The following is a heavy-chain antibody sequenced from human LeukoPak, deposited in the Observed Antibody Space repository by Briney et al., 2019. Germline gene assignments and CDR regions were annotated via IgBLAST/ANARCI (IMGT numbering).Heavy chain of an antibody. D-gene: IGHD2-2*01. J-gene: IGHJ5*02. Sequence: SETLSLTCAVYGGSFSGYYWSWIRQPPGKGLEWIGEINHSGSTNYNPSLKSRVTISVDTSKNQFSLKLSSVTTADTAVYYCARGLGLGIVVVPAAEGTWFDPWGQGTLATVSS. CDR3: ARGLGLGIVVVPAAEGTWFDP. V-gene: IGHV4-34*01. CDR1: GGSFSGYY. CDR2: INHSGST.